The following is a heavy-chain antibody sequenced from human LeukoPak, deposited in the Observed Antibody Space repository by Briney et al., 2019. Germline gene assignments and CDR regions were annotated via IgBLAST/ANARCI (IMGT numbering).Heavy chain of an antibody. J-gene: IGHJ6*02. CDR3: ARDRYYGSGSYSNYYYGMDV. D-gene: IGHD3-10*01. V-gene: IGHV3-30*14. Sequence: PGGSLRLSCAASGFTFSSYAMHWVRQAPGKGLEWVAVISSDGSNKYYADSVKGRFTISRHNSKNTLYLQMNSLRAEDTAVYYCARDRYYGSGSYSNYYYGMDVWGQGTTVTVSS. CDR1: GFTFSSYA. CDR2: ISSDGSNK.